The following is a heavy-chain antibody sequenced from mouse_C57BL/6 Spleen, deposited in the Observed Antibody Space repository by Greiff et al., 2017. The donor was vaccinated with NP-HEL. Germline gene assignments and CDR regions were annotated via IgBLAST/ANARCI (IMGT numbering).Heavy chain of an antibody. J-gene: IGHJ1*03. CDR2: IDPANGNT. CDR1: GFNIKNTY. CDR3: AKATQRTWLRGRGGYCDV. Sequence: EVQLQQSVAELVRPGASVKLSCTASGFNIKNTYMHWVKQRPEQGLAWIGRIDPANGNTEYAPKYQGQATLTSDTSPNTADLQLSSLTSEDTAIYDGAKATQRTWLRGRGGYCDVWGTGTRVTVSA. D-gene: IGHD2-2*01. V-gene: IGHV14-3*01.